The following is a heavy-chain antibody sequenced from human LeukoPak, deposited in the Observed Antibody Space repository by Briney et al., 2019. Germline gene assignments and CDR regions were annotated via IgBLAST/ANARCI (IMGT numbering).Heavy chain of an antibody. J-gene: IGHJ5*02. CDR3: ARGVKGSSWCYDWFDP. D-gene: IGHD6-13*01. Sequence: ASVKVSCKASGYTFTNYDINWVRQATGQGLERMGWMNPNSGNTGYAQKFRGRVTMTRTMSISTAYMELSSLTSEDTAVYYCARGVKGSSWCYDWFDPWGQGTLVTVSS. CDR1: GYTFTNYD. CDR2: MNPNSGNT. V-gene: IGHV1-8*01.